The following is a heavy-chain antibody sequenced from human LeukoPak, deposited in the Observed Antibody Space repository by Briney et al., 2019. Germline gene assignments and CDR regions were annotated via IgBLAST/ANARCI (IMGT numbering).Heavy chain of an antibody. J-gene: IGHJ6*03. D-gene: IGHD2-15*01. CDR3: AKDWRYCSGGSCYKREYYYYMDV. CDR2: IRSSCSTI. Sequence: GGSLRLSCAASGFTFSSYSMNWVRQAPGKGLEWVSYIRSSCSTIYYADSVKGRFTISRDNAKNSLYLQMNSLRAEDTAVYYCAKDWRYCSGGSCYKREYYYYMDVWGKGTTVTVSS. CDR1: GFTFSSYS. V-gene: IGHV3-48*01.